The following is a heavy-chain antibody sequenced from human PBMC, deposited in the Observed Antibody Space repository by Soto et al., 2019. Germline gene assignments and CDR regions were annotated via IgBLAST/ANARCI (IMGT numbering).Heavy chain of an antibody. J-gene: IGHJ5*02. CDR2: IIPIFGTA. Sequence: SVKVSCKASGGTFSSYAISWVRQAPGQGLEWMGGIIPIFGTANYAQKFQGRVTITADESTSTAYMELSSLRSEDTAVYYCARVVLARGGLWGVVLRPTSSNWFDPWGQGTLVTVSS. D-gene: IGHD2-8*02. V-gene: IGHV1-69*13. CDR3: ARVVLARGGLWGVVLRPTSSNWFDP. CDR1: GGTFSSYA.